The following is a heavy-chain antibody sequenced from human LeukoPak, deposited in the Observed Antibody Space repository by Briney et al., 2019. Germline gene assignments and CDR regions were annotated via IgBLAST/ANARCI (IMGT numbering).Heavy chain of an antibody. J-gene: IGHJ3*02. CDR1: GGSISSSSYY. CDR3: ASSGERYDFWSGYYAFDI. CDR2: IYYSGST. V-gene: IGHV4-39*07. D-gene: IGHD3-3*01. Sequence: SETLSLTCTVSGGSISSSSYYWGWIRQPPGKGLEWIGSIYYSGSTYYNPSLKSRVTISVDTSKNQFSLKLSSVTAADTAVYYCASSGERYDFWSGYYAFDIWGQGTMVTVSS.